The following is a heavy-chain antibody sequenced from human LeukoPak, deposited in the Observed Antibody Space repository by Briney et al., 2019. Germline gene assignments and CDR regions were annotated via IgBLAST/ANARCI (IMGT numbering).Heavy chain of an antibody. CDR3: ARDVPRGRQEFDF. J-gene: IGHJ4*02. CDR2: INDDGTET. D-gene: IGHD1-26*01. CDR1: GFTFSNYW. Sequence: PGGSLRLSCVTSGFTFSNYWMTWVRQTPGRGLEWVANINDDGTETHYVDSAKGRFTISRDNAKNSLFLQMNSLRDEDTAVYYCARDVPRGRQEFDFWGQGNLVTVS. V-gene: IGHV3-7*01.